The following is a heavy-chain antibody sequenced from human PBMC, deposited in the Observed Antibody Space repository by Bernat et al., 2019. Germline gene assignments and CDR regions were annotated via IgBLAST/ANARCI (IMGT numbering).Heavy chain of an antibody. CDR1: RGSISSNSYF. D-gene: IGHD2-15*01. J-gene: IGHJ6*03. Sequence: QVQLEESGPGLVKPSQTLSLTCTVSRGSISSNSYFWSWIRQHPAKGLEWIGHIYYTGSTYYNPSLESRATISVDTSKSQFSLKLRSVTTTDTALYYCAGVQGGGDYYYYMDVWGRGTTVTVSS. CDR3: AGVQGGGDYYYYMDV. CDR2: IYYTGST. V-gene: IGHV4-31*03.